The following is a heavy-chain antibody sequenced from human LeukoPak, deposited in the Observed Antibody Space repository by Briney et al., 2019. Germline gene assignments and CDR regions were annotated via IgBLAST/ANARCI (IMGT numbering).Heavy chain of an antibody. CDR3: ARDLGVMVRAFDI. CDR2: IYYSGST. V-gene: IGHV4-59*01. CDR1: GGSISSYY. Sequence: SETLSLTCTVSGGSISSYYWSWIRQPPGKRLEWIGYIYYSGSTSYNPSLKSRVTISVDTSKNQISPKLSSVTAADTAVYYCARDLGVMVRAFDIWGQETMVTVSS. D-gene: IGHD5-18*01. J-gene: IGHJ3*02.